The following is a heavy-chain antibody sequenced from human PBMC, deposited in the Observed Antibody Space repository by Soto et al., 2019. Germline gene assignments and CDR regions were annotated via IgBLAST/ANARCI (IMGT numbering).Heavy chain of an antibody. Sequence: ASVKVSCKASGYTFTSYAMHWVRQAPGQRLEWMGWINAGNGNTKYSQKFQGRVTITRDTSASTAYMELSSLRSEDTAVYYCARGVEITFGGYYYYSYYMDVWGKGTTVTVSS. J-gene: IGHJ6*03. D-gene: IGHD3-16*01. CDR3: ARGVEITFGGYYYYSYYMDV. CDR1: GYTFTSYA. V-gene: IGHV1-3*01. CDR2: INAGNGNT.